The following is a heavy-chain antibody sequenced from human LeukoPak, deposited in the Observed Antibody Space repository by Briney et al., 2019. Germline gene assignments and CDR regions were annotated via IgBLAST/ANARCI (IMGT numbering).Heavy chain of an antibody. CDR3: ARGSGLTFGGVIASDY. CDR2: ISGAGGNV. CDR1: GFTFSTYS. J-gene: IGHJ4*02. V-gene: IGHV3-21*01. D-gene: IGHD3-16*02. Sequence: GGSLRLSCAASGFTFSTYSMNWVRQAPGKGLEWVSYISGAGGNVNYADSVKGRFTISRDNAKNSLYLQMNSLRAEDAAVYYCARGSGLTFGGVIASDYWGQGTLVTVSS.